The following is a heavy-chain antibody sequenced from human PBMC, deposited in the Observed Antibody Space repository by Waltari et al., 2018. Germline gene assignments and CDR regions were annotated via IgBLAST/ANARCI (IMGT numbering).Heavy chain of an antibody. D-gene: IGHD3-16*01. J-gene: IGHJ4*02. V-gene: IGHV3-21*01. Sequence: EVQLVESGGGLVKPGGSLRLSCAAAAFTFSNYSMNWVRQAPGKGLEWVSSISSSSNYIHYADSVKGRFTISRDNAKNSVYLQMNSLRAEDTAVYYCARGVREGDQGFHWGQGTLVTVSS. CDR1: AFTFSNYS. CDR3: ARGVREGDQGFH. CDR2: ISSSSNYI.